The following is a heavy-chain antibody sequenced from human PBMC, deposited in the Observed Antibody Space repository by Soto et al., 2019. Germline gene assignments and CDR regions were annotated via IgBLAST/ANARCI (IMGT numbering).Heavy chain of an antibody. CDR2: IKQDGSEK. CDR3: ARRGDYYEGSAFDI. CDR1: GFTFSSYW. J-gene: IGHJ3*02. Sequence: PXGSVRLCCAAPGFTFSSYWMSWVRRAPGKGLEWAANIKQDGSEKYYVDSVKGRFTISRDNAKNSLYLQMNSLRAEDTAVYYCARRGDYYEGSAFDIWGQGTMVTVSS. V-gene: IGHV3-7*03. D-gene: IGHD3-22*01.